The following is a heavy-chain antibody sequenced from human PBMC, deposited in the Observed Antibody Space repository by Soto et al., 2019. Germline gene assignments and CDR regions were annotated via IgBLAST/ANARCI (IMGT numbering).Heavy chain of an antibody. CDR3: AKDQEQWLDPELFDY. CDR1: GFTFSSYA. Sequence: GGSLRLSCAASGFTFSSYAMSWVRQAPGKGLEWVSAISGSGGSTYYADSVKGRFTISRDNSKNTLYLQMNSLRAEDTAVYYCAKDQEQWLDPELFDYWGQGTLVTVSS. V-gene: IGHV3-23*01. CDR2: ISGSGGST. J-gene: IGHJ4*02. D-gene: IGHD6-19*01.